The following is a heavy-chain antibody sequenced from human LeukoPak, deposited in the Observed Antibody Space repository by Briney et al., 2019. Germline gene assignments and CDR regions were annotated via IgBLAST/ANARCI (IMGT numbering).Heavy chain of an antibody. CDR3: ARPAGDSYFDY. CDR2: IYYSGST. Sequence: SETLSLTCTVSGYSISSGYYWGWIRQPPGKGLEWIGSIYYSGSTYYNPSLKSRVTISVDTSKNQFSLKLSSVTAADTAVYYCARPAGDSYFDYWGQGTLVTVSS. J-gene: IGHJ4*02. CDR1: GYSISSGYY. D-gene: IGHD3-10*01. V-gene: IGHV4-38-2*02.